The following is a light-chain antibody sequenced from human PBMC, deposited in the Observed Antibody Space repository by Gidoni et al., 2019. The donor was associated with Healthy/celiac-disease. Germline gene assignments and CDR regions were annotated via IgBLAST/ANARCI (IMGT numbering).Light chain of an antibody. V-gene: IGLV2-14*03. CDR1: SNDVGGYNY. J-gene: IGLJ1*01. Sequence: QSALTQPASVSGSPDQSITISCTGTSNDVGGYNYVSWYQQHPGKSPKLMIYDVSNRPSGVSNRFSGSKSGNTASLTISGLQAEDEADYYCSSYTSSSTYVFGTGTKVTVL. CDR2: DVS. CDR3: SSYTSSSTYV.